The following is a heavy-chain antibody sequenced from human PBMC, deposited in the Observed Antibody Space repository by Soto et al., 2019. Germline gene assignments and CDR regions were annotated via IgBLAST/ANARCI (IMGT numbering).Heavy chain of an antibody. CDR3: AIWVGGSIYDTSGKYDS. CDR1: GFTCSSNG. V-gene: IGHV3-30*03. J-gene: IGHJ5*01. D-gene: IGHD3-22*01. Sequence: QVQLVESGGGVDQPGRSLRLTCAASGFTCSSNGMHLVRQAPGKGLEWVALVAYDGSKTYYGDSVRCRFTISRDNSENTLYLQINSLRAADTAVYYCAIWVGGSIYDTSGKYDSWGQGTLVTVSS. CDR2: VAYDGSKT.